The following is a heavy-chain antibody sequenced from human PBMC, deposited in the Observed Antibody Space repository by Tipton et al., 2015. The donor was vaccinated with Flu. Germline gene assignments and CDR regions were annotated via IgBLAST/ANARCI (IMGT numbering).Heavy chain of an antibody. CDR2: INHSGST. V-gene: IGHV4-34*01. D-gene: IGHD5-12*01. J-gene: IGHJ3*01. Sequence: TLSLTCAVYGGSFSGYYWSWIRQPPGKGLEWIGEINHSGSTYYNVSLNGRVIMSVDPSKGQLSLRLSSATAADTAKYYCARDLRGYSGYTGGDAFDVWGQGTVVTVSS. CDR1: GGSFSGYY. CDR3: ARDLRGYSGYTGGDAFDV.